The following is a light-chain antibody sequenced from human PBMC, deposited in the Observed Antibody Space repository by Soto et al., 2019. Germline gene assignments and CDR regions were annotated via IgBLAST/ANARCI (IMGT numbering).Light chain of an antibody. Sequence: DIQMSQSPSSLSASVGDSVTITCRASETIIDYLNWYQQQPGEAPKLLIFSASSLHSGVPSRFRGSGSGTHFTLTISSLQPEDFATYFCQQRFSAPPTFGQGTTLQAK. CDR2: SAS. V-gene: IGKV1-39*01. J-gene: IGKJ2*01. CDR1: ETIIDY. CDR3: QQRFSAPPT.